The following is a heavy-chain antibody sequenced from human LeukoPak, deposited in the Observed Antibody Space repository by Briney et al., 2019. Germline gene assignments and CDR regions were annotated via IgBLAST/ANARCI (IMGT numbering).Heavy chain of an antibody. Sequence: SETLSLTCAVYGGSFSGYYRSWIRQPPGKGLEWIGEINHSGSTNYNPSLKSRVTISVDTSKNQFTLKLSSVTAADTAVYYCARFLVRGVITRRTFDYWGQGTLVTVSS. CDR1: GGSFSGYY. J-gene: IGHJ4*02. CDR2: INHSGST. V-gene: IGHV4-34*01. D-gene: IGHD3-10*01. CDR3: ARFLVRGVITRRTFDY.